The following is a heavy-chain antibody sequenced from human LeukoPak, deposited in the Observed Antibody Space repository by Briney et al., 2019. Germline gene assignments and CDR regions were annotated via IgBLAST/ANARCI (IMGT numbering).Heavy chain of an antibody. CDR3: AKAGYSSSWPFDY. CDR1: GFSFSSNG. Sequence: PGGSLRLSCAASGFSFSSNGMSWVRQAPGKGPEWVSALSGSGSTTYYADSVKGRFTISRDNSKNTVFLQMNSLRVEDTAVYYCAKAGYSSSWPFDYWGQGTQVTVSS. D-gene: IGHD6-13*01. CDR2: LSGSGSTT. J-gene: IGHJ4*02. V-gene: IGHV3-23*01.